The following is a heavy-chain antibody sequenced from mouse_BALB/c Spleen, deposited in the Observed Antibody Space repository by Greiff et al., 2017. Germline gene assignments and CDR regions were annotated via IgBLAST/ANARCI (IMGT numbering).Heavy chain of an antibody. J-gene: IGHJ2*01. CDR1: GFTFSSFG. CDR3: ARYGFYYYGFDY. Sequence: EVQRVESGGGLVQPGGSRKLSCAASGFTFSSFGMHWVRQAPEKGLEWVAYISSGSSTIYYADTVKGRFTISRDNPKNTLFLQMTSLRSEDTAMYYCARYGFYYYGFDYWGQGTTLTVSS. V-gene: IGHV5-17*02. CDR2: ISSGSSTI. D-gene: IGHD1-1*01.